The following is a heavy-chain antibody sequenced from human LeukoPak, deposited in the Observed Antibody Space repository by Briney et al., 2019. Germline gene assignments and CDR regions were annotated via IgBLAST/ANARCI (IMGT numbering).Heavy chain of an antibody. CDR3: ARANLRGYSGYGLDY. Sequence: KPGASVKVSCKASGYTFTSYDINWVRQATGQGLEWIGWMNPNSGNTGYAQKFQGRVTMTRNTSISTAYMEPSSLRSEDTAVYYCARANLRGYSGYGLDYWGQGTLVTVSS. CDR1: GYTFTSYD. J-gene: IGHJ4*02. CDR2: MNPNSGNT. V-gene: IGHV1-8*01. D-gene: IGHD5-12*01.